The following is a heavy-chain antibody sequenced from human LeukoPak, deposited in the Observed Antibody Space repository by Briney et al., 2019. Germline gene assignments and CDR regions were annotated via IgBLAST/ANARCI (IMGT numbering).Heavy chain of an antibody. CDR3: ARDGSSGEVYDY. V-gene: IGHV1-2*02. D-gene: IGHD3-10*01. CDR1: GYTFSGYY. CDR2: INPNSGGT. J-gene: IGHJ4*02. Sequence: ASVKVSCKASGYTFSGYYMHWVRQAPGQGLEWMGWINPNSGGTNYAQKFQGRVTMTRHTSIITAYMELSRLRSDDTAVYYCARDGSSGEVYDYWGQGTLVTVSS.